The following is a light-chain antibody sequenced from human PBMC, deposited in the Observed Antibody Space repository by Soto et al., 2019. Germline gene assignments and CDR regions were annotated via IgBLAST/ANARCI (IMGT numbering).Light chain of an antibody. CDR1: QSVSNSY. J-gene: IGKJ2*01. CDR3: QQYGSSPYT. V-gene: IGKV3-20*01. Sequence: EIVLTQSPGTLSLSPGERATLSCRASQSVSNSYLAWYQQKPGQAPRLLIYGASGRATGITDRFSGSGSGTEFTLTISRLEPEDFAVYYCQQYGSSPYTFGQGTKREI. CDR2: GAS.